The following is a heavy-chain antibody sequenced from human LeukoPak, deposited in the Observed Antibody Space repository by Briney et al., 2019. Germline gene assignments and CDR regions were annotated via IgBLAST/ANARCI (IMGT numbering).Heavy chain of an antibody. CDR2: IYTGGST. CDR3: ARCMRQQLVRSYYYGMDV. V-gene: IGHV4-4*07. Sequence: SETLSLTCTVSGGSISSYYWSWIRQPAGKGLEWIGRIYTGGSTNYNPSLKSRVTMSVDTSKNQFSLKLSSVTAADTAVYYCARCMRQQLVRSYYYGMDVWGQGTTVTVSS. CDR1: GGSISSYY. D-gene: IGHD6-13*01. J-gene: IGHJ6*02.